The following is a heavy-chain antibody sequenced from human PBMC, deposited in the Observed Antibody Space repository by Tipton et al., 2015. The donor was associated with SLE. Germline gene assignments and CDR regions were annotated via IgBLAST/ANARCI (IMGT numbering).Heavy chain of an antibody. CDR2: IYTSGAT. J-gene: IGHJ3*02. D-gene: IGHD2-2*01. CDR3: ARTVVPAAMGAFDI. Sequence: TLSLTCSVSGDSINNDYSWSWIRQPAGKGLEWIGRIYTSGATDDNPSLKSRVTMSVDTSQNQFSLKLSSMTAADTAVYYCARTVVPAAMGAFDIWGQGTMVTVSS. CDR1: GDSINNDYS. V-gene: IGHV4-4*07.